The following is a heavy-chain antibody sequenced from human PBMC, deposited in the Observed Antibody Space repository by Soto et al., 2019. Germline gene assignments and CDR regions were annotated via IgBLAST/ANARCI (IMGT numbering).Heavy chain of an antibody. Sequence: SETLSLPCTVSAGSISNSSCYWGCIRQSPGKGLEWIGSIHYSGSAYYIPSLKSRITISVDTSKNQFSLKLSSVTAADTAVYYCARYVAYYYDTSSYRPYYFDYWGQGALVTVSS. CDR1: AGSISNSSCY. D-gene: IGHD3-22*01. J-gene: IGHJ4*02. V-gene: IGHV4-39*01. CDR3: ARYVAYYYDTSSYRPYYFDY. CDR2: IHYSGSA.